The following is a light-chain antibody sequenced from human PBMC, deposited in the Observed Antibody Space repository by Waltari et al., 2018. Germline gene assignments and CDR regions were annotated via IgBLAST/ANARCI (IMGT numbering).Light chain of an antibody. J-gene: IGLJ2*01. CDR3: SSYADTNKLL. Sequence: QSALTQPPSASGSPGQSVAISCTGTSRDVGGYNSVSWYQQHPGKAPKLMIYGVSKRPSGVSDRFSGSNAGNTASLTVSGVQAEDEANYYCSSYADTNKLLFGGGTKLTVL. V-gene: IGLV2-8*01. CDR2: GVS. CDR1: SRDVGGYNS.